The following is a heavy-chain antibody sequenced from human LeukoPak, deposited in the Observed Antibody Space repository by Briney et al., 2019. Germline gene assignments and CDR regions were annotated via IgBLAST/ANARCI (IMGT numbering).Heavy chain of an antibody. CDR1: GFIFSNYG. J-gene: IGHJ4*02. V-gene: IGHV3-74*03. CDR2: VNSDGRIT. Sequence: PGGSLTLSCAASGFIFSNYGMHWVRHAPGKGLVWVSRVNSDGRITKYADSVKGRFTISRDNAKNTLYLQMNSLRAEDTAMYYCVRRPDYFDYWGQGTLVTVSS. CDR3: VRRPDYFDY.